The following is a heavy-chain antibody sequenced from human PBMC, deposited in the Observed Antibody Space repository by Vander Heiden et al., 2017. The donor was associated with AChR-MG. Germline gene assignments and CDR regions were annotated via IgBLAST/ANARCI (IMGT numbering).Heavy chain of an antibody. Sequence: QVQLVQSGAEVKKPGSSVKVSCKDSGGTFSSYAISWVRQAPGQGLEWMGGIIPIFGTANYAQKFQGRVTITADESTSTAYMELSSLRSEDTAVYYCARVLWSGRPTYYYYYMDVWGKGTTVTVSS. J-gene: IGHJ6*03. CDR2: IIPIFGTA. D-gene: IGHD3-3*01. CDR1: GGTFSSYA. CDR3: ARVLWSGRPTYYYYYMDV. V-gene: IGHV1-69*01.